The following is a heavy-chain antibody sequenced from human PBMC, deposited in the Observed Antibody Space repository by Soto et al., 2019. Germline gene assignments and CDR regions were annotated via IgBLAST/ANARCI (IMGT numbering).Heavy chain of an antibody. CDR1: GYAFTGYY. V-gene: IGHV1-2*04. Sequence: ASVKVSCKASGYAFTGYYMHWVRQAPGQGLEWMGWINPNSGGTNYAQKFQGWVTMTRDTSISTAYMELSRLRSDDTAVYYCARWWRDGYNLYYYGMDVWGQGTTVTVSS. J-gene: IGHJ6*02. D-gene: IGHD5-12*01. CDR2: INPNSGGT. CDR3: ARWWRDGYNLYYYGMDV.